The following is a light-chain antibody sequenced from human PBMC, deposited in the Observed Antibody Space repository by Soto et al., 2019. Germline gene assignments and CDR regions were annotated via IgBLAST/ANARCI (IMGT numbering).Light chain of an antibody. CDR3: SSYTSSGYV. J-gene: IGLJ1*01. V-gene: IGLV2-14*01. CDR1: SSDVGGYNY. Sequence: QSALTQPASVSGSPGQSITISCTGTSSDVGGYNYVSWYQQHPGKAPKLMIYEVSNRPSGVSNRFSGSKSGNTASLTISGLQAEDEADYYCSSYTSSGYVVGTGTKV. CDR2: EVS.